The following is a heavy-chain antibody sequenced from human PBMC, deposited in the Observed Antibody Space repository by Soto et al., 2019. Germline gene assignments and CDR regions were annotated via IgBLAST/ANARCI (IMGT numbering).Heavy chain of an antibody. J-gene: IGHJ4*02. CDR1: GLTVSSNY. Sequence: PGGSLRLSCAASGLTVSSNYMSWVRQAPGKGLEWVSLLYSDDTTYYADSVKGRFTFSRDSSKNMLYLQMNSLRAEDTVVYYCVRDYDSSGYPRYYFDYWGQGTLVTVSS. CDR3: VRDYDSSGYPRYYFDY. CDR2: LYSDDTT. V-gene: IGHV3-66*01. D-gene: IGHD3-22*01.